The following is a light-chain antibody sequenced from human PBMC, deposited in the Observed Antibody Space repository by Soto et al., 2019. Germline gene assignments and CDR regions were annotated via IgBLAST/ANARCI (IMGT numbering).Light chain of an antibody. Sequence: DLRMTQSPYTLSASVGDRVTITCRASQNIGSWLAWYQQKPGKAPKLLIYGGSTVETGVPSRFSGSGSGTEFTLTITTLQPGDFATYYCQQYNSFSATFGQGTRLETK. CDR3: QQYNSFSAT. CDR1: QNIGSW. J-gene: IGKJ5*01. V-gene: IGKV1-5*01. CDR2: GGS.